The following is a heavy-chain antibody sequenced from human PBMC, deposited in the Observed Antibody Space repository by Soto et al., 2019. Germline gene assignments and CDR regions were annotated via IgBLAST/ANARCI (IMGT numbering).Heavy chain of an antibody. Sequence: EVQLVESGGGLVQPGGSLRLSCAASGFTFSDYWMHWVRQAPGKGLVWVSRINTDGSSATYADSVKGRFTISRDNAKSTLYLQMNSLRAEDTAVYYWARDRRSSSSLVDCWGQGTLVTVSS. CDR3: ARDRRSSSSLVDC. CDR2: INTDGSSA. D-gene: IGHD6-6*01. J-gene: IGHJ4*02. V-gene: IGHV3-74*01. CDR1: GFTFSDYW.